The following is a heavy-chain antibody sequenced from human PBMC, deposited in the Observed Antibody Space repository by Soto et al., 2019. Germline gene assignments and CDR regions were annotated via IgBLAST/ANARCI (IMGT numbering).Heavy chain of an antibody. CDR3: ARADFWGGYIDS. Sequence: SETLSLTCTVSGDSFYSHYWTWIRQPPGKGLEWIGYIYYSGTTNYNPSLKSRVSISVDTSKKQFSLNLSSVTAADTALYFCARADFWGGYIDSWGQGTLVTVSS. CDR1: GDSFYSHY. D-gene: IGHD3-3*01. V-gene: IGHV4-59*11. CDR2: IYYSGTT. J-gene: IGHJ4*02.